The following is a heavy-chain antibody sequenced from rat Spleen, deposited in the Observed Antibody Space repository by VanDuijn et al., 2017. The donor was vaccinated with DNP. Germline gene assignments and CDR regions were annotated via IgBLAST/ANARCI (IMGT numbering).Heavy chain of an antibody. D-gene: IGHD1-1*01. J-gene: IGHJ2*01. CDR2: ISSDGGNT. CDR1: GFTFSDHY. Sequence: EVQLVESGGGLVQPGRSLKLSCEASGFTFSDHYMAWVRQAPSKGLEWVATISSDGGNTYYRDSVKGRFTVSRDDAKRTLYLQMDSLRSEDTATYYCARDSYSAPFDYWGQGVMVSVSS. CDR3: ARDSYSAPFDY. V-gene: IGHV5-25*01.